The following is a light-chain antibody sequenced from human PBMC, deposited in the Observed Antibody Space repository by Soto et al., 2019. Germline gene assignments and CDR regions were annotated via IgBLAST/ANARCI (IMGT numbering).Light chain of an antibody. V-gene: IGKV1-5*01. J-gene: IGKJ1*01. CDR3: QQYHRYST. CDR1: QSINAW. Sequence: DIQMTQAPSTLSASVGDRVTITCRASQSINAWLAWYQQKPGKAPKLLIYDVSTLDSGVPSRFIGSASGTEFTLTIRYLESDEFATYDCQQYHRYSTFGQGTKVDIK. CDR2: DVS.